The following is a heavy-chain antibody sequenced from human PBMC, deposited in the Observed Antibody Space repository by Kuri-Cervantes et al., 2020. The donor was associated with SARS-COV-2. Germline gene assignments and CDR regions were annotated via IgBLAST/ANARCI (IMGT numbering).Heavy chain of an antibody. CDR2: IYSGGST. V-gene: IGHV3-66*01. Sequence: GGSLRLSCAASGFTVSSNYMSWVRQAPGKGLELVSVIYSGGSTYYADSVKGRFTISRDNSKNTLYLQKNSLRAEDTAVYYCARDSRITMIVGGGPGAFDIWGQGTMVTVSS. CDR3: ARDSRITMIVGGGPGAFDI. J-gene: IGHJ3*02. CDR1: GFTVSSNY. D-gene: IGHD3-22*01.